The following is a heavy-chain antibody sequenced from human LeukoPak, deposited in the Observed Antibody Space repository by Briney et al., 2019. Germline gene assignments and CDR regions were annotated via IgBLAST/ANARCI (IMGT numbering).Heavy chain of an antibody. Sequence: GGSLRLSCAASGFTVSSNYMSWVRQAPGKGLEWVSVIYSGGSTYYADSVKGRFTISRDNSKNTLYLQMNSLRAEDTAVYYCARAPYGDWPPDYWGQGTLVTVSS. J-gene: IGHJ4*02. CDR3: ARAPYGDWPPDY. CDR2: IYSGGST. CDR1: GFTVSSNY. V-gene: IGHV3-66*01. D-gene: IGHD4-17*01.